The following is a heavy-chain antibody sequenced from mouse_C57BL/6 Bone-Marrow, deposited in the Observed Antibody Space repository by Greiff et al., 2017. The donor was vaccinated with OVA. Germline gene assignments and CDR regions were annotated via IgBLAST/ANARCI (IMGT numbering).Heavy chain of an antibody. Sequence: QVQLKQSGAELVRPGASVTLSCKASGYTFTDYEMHWVKQTPVHGLEWIGAIDPETGGTAYNQKFKGKAILTADKSSSTAYMELRSLTSEDSAVYYCTRRDDGYYFFAYWGQGTLVTVSA. CDR1: GYTFTDYE. CDR2: IDPETGGT. D-gene: IGHD2-3*01. V-gene: IGHV1-15*01. J-gene: IGHJ3*01. CDR3: TRRDDGYYFFAY.